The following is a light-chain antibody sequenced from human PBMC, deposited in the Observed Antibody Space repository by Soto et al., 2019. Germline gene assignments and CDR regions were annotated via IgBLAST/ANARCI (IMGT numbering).Light chain of an antibody. CDR3: QQYYGLPPLT. CDR1: QHITNN. Sequence: DIQITQQPSSLSASIGHRVSIPCHVCQHITNNVSWYQQKRGKGPNLLIYPASKLAKGVTSRFSVSGSGTDFSFIITCLQREDLATYYGQQYYGLPPLTFGQGTRLEIK. CDR2: PAS. J-gene: IGKJ5*01. V-gene: IGKV1-33*01.